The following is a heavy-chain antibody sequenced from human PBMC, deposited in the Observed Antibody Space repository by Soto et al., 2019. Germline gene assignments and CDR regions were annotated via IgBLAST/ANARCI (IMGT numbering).Heavy chain of an antibody. D-gene: IGHD5-12*01. J-gene: IGHJ4*02. CDR1: GGSISSYY. CDR3: ARPPPPKDRGYDFAQFAY. V-gene: IGHV4-59*01. Sequence: TSETLSLTCTVSGGSISSYYWSWIRQPPGKGLEWIGYIYYSGSTNYNPSLKSRVTISVDTSKNQFSLKLSSVTAADTAVYYCARPPPPKDRGYDFAQFAYWGQGTRVTVSS. CDR2: IYYSGST.